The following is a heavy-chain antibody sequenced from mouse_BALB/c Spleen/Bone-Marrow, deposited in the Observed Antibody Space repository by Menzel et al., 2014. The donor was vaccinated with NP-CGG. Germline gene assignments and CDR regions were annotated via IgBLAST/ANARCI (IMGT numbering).Heavy chain of an antibody. V-gene: IGHV1S130*01. Sequence: QVQLKDSGSVLVRPGASVKLSCKASGYTFTSSWMHWAKQRPGQGLEWIGEIHPNSGNTNYNEKFKGKATLTVDTSSSTAYMNLCSLTSRDSAVDYCAKEKIYGNYLWYFDVWGAGTTLTVSS. D-gene: IGHD2-1*01. CDR3: AKEKIYGNYLWYFDV. CDR1: GYTFTSSW. J-gene: IGHJ1*01. CDR2: IHPNSGNT.